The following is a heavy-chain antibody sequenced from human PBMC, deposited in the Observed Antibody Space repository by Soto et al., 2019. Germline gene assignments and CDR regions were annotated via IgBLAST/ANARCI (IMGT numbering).Heavy chain of an antibody. V-gene: IGHV3-43*01. D-gene: IGHD3-3*01. J-gene: IGHJ6*02. CDR1: GFRFDDYN. CDR3: ARETLTFGSALDV. Sequence: CAASGFRFDDYNMHWVRQAPGKGLEWVSLITWNGANSYYADSVKGRFTISRDGTTKSLSLQMTSLKREDTGLYFCARETLTFGSALDVWGQGTTVTVSS. CDR2: ITWNGANS.